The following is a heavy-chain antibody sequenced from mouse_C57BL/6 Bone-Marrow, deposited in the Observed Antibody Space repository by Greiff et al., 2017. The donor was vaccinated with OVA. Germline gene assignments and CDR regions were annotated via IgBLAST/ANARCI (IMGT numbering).Heavy chain of an antibody. J-gene: IGHJ3*01. CDR3: ARDISRRAWLAY. Sequence: QVQLQQSGAELARPGASVKLSCKASGYTFTSYGISWVKQRPGQGLEWIGEIYPRSGNTYYNEKFKGMATLTADKSSSTAYMEIRSLTSEDSAVYFCARDISRRAWLAYWGQGTLVTVSA. D-gene: IGHD1-1*01. V-gene: IGHV1-81*01. CDR1: GYTFTSYG. CDR2: IYPRSGNT.